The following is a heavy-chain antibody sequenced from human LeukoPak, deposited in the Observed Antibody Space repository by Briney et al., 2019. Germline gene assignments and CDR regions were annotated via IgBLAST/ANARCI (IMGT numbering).Heavy chain of an antibody. V-gene: IGHV6-1*01. CDR1: GDSVSTNSAT. Sequence: SQALSLTCAISGDSVSTNSATWNWIRQSPSRGLEWLGRTYYRSKWYNDYAVSVKSRITINPDTSKNQFSLQLNSVTPEDTAVYYCARDQGLGRYAFDIWGQGTMVTVSS. D-gene: IGHD7-27*01. J-gene: IGHJ3*02. CDR3: ARDQGLGRYAFDI. CDR2: TYYRSKWYN.